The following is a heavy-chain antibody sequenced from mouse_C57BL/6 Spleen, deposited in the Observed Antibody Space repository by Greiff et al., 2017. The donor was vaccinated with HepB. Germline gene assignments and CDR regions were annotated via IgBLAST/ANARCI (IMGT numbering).Heavy chain of an antibody. CDR2: IDPSDSET. Sequence: QVQLQQPGAELVRPGSSVKLSCKASGYTFTSYWMHWVKQRPIQGLEWIGNIDPSDSETHYNQKFKDKATLTVDKSSSIAYMQLSSLTSEDSAVYYCARSDGNYGNWYFDVWGTGTTVTVSS. CDR3: ARSDGNYGNWYFDV. J-gene: IGHJ1*03. CDR1: GYTFTSYW. D-gene: IGHD2-1*01. V-gene: IGHV1-52*01.